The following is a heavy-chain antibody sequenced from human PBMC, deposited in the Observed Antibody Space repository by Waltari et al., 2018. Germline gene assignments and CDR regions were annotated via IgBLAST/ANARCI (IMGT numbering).Heavy chain of an antibody. CDR3: ANRRDPTTGSGAFDI. Sequence: EVQLLESGGGLVQPGGSLRLSCAASALTLTTYAVSWVRQAPGKGLELVAAIAADSTFYADSVKGRFSISRDNSKNTLYFQMNSLRAEDTAVYYCANRRDPTTGSGAFDIWGQGTAVTVSS. V-gene: IGHV3-23*01. CDR2: IAADST. CDR1: ALTLTTYA. J-gene: IGHJ3*02. D-gene: IGHD1-26*01.